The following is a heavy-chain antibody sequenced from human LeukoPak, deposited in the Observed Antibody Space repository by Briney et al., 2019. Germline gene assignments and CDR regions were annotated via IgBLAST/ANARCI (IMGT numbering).Heavy chain of an antibody. CDR1: GGSFSGYY. CDR3: ARGAGAAADFDY. CDR2: IYYSGST. Sequence: SETLSLTCAVYGGSFSGYYWSWIRQHPGKGLEWIGYIYYSGSTYYNPSLKSRVTISVDTSKNQFSLKLSSVTAADTAVYYCARGAGAAADFDYWGQGTLVTVSS. D-gene: IGHD6-13*01. V-gene: IGHV4-31*11. J-gene: IGHJ4*02.